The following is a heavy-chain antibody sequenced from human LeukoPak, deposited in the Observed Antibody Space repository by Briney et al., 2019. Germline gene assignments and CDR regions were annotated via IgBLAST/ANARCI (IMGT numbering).Heavy chain of an antibody. Sequence: ASVKVSCKASGYTFTGYYMHWVRQAPGQGLEWMGWINPNSGGTNYAQKFQGRVTMTRDTSISTAYMELSRLRSDDTAVYYCARDVVEMATPLDYWGEGTLVTVSS. CDR2: INPNSGGT. CDR1: GYTFTGYY. V-gene: IGHV1-2*02. J-gene: IGHJ4*02. D-gene: IGHD5-24*01. CDR3: ARDVVEMATPLDY.